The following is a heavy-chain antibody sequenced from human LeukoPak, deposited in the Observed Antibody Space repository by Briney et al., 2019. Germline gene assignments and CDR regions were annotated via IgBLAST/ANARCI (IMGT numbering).Heavy chain of an antibody. CDR3: ARYDRVGATHDY. Sequence: SETLSLTCTVSDGSITNNDWSWVRQTPGKGLEFIGYIHYSGTTNYNPSLRSRVTISIDTSRKHFFLKLKSVTAADTAVYYCARYDRVGATHDYWGQGTLVTVSS. V-gene: IGHV4-59*12. CDR2: IHYSGTT. CDR1: DGSITNND. D-gene: IGHD1-26*01. J-gene: IGHJ4*02.